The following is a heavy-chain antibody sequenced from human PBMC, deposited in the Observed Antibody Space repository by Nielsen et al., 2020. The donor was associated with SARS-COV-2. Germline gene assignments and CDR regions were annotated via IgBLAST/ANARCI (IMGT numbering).Heavy chain of an antibody. CDR3: ATLRRQAAGNIWFDP. J-gene: IGHJ5*02. D-gene: IGHD6-13*01. CDR1: GYTFTSYD. V-gene: IGHV1-24*01. CDR2: FDPEDGET. Sequence: ASVKVSCKASGYTFTSYDINWVRQAPGKGLEWMGGFDPEDGETIYAQKFQGRVTMTEDTSTDTAYMELSSLRSEDTAVYYCATLRRQAAGNIWFDPWGQGTLVTVSS.